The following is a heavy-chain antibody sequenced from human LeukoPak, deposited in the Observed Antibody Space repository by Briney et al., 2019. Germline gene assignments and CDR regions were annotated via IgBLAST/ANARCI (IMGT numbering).Heavy chain of an antibody. CDR1: GGSISGYY. D-gene: IGHD6-19*01. Sequence: PSETLSLTCTVSGGSISGYYWTLIRKPAGKGLEWIGRIYTSGSTDYNPSLKSRVTMSVDTSKNQFSLRLTSVTAADTAVYYCAKSREYSPGWYCFDNWGQGTLVTVSS. CDR3: AKSREYSPGWYCFDN. J-gene: IGHJ4*02. V-gene: IGHV4-4*07. CDR2: IYTSGST.